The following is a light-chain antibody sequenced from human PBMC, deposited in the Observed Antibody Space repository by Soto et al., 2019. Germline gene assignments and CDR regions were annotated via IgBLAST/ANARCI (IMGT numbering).Light chain of an antibody. CDR2: GAS. CDR3: QQYGSSPRT. Sequence: EAVLTQSPATLSLSPGERATLSCRASESVRDELGWYQQKPGQAPRLLIYGASTRATGIPDRFSGSGSGTDFTLTISRLEPEDFAVYYCQQYGSSPRTFGQGTKVDIK. J-gene: IGKJ1*01. CDR1: ESVRDE. V-gene: IGKV3-20*01.